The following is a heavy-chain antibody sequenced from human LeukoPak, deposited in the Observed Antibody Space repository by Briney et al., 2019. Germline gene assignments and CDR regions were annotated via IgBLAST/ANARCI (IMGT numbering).Heavy chain of an antibody. D-gene: IGHD6-13*01. CDR1: AFTFSNYS. V-gene: IGHV3-21*01. CDR2: ISSTSTYI. Sequence: PGGSLRLSCAASAFTFSNYSVNWVRQAPGKGLEWVSSISSTSTYIYNADSVKGRFTTSRDNAKNSLYLQMNSLRAEDTAVYYCARGFGLGIAAAGTWFDPWGQGTLVTVSS. J-gene: IGHJ5*02. CDR3: ARGFGLGIAAAGTWFDP.